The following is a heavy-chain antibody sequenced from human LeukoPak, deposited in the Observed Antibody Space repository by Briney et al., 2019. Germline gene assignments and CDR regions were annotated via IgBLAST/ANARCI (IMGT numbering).Heavy chain of an antibody. D-gene: IGHD4-23*01. CDR2: INHSGST. J-gene: IGHJ4*02. Sequence: PSETLSLTCAVYGGSFSGYYWSWIRQPPGKGLEWIREINHSGSTNYNPSLKSRVTISVDTSKNQFSLKLSSVTAADTAVYYCARGEGMRRWSIFDYWGQGTLVTVSS. V-gene: IGHV4-34*01. CDR3: ARGEGMRRWSIFDY. CDR1: GGSFSGYY.